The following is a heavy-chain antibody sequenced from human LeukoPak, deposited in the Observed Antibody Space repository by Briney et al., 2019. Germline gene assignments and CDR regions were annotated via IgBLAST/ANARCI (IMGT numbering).Heavy chain of an antibody. Sequence: PGGSLRLSCAASGFTFRNYWMHWVRQAPGKGLMWVSRIKSDGSSASYAESVTGRFTISRDNAQNTLYLQMNSLRAEDTAVYYCARDFEGYYYDSSGCHYYYYGMDVWGQGTTVTVTS. CDR3: ARDFEGYYYDSSGCHYYYYGMDV. CDR1: GFTFRNYW. D-gene: IGHD3-22*01. CDR2: IKSDGSSA. J-gene: IGHJ6*02. V-gene: IGHV3-74*01.